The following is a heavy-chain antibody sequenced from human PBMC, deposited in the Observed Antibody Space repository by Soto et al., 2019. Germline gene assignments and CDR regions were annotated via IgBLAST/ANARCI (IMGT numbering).Heavy chain of an antibody. CDR3: ASYGILTGYPPY. J-gene: IGHJ4*02. CDR2: IYHSGST. Sequence: SETLSLTCAVSGGSISNNNWWSWVRQPPGKGLEWIGEIYHSGSTNYNPSLKSRVTISVDKSKKQFSLKLSSVTAADTAVYYCASYGILTGYPPYWGQGTLVTVS. D-gene: IGHD3-9*01. V-gene: IGHV4-4*02. CDR1: GGSISNNNW.